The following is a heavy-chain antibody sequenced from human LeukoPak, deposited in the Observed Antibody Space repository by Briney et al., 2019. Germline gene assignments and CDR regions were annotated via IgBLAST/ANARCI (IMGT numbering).Heavy chain of an antibody. Sequence: PGGSLRLSCAASGFTFSTYSMNWVRQAPGKGLEWVSSIATSSDYIYYAGSLKGRFTISRDNTKNSLYLHMNSLRPDDTAVYYCARGRSITILRGVAISDGFDIWGQGTKVTVS. V-gene: IGHV3-21*06. CDR2: IATSSDYI. CDR1: GFTFSTYS. CDR3: ARGRSITILRGVAISDGFDI. D-gene: IGHD3-10*01. J-gene: IGHJ3*02.